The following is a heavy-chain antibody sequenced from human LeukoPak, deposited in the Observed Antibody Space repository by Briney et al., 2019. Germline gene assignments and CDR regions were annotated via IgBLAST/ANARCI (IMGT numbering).Heavy chain of an antibody. CDR2: IYYSGGT. V-gene: IGHV4-39*01. Sequence: PSETLSLTCTVSGGSISSSSYYWGWIRQPPGKGLEWIGSIYYSGGTYYNPSLKSRVTISVDTSKNQFSLKLSSVTAADTAVYYCARQDWNDGPPLMRWGQGTLVTVSS. D-gene: IGHD1-1*01. J-gene: IGHJ4*02. CDR1: GGSISSSSYY. CDR3: ARQDWNDGPPLMR.